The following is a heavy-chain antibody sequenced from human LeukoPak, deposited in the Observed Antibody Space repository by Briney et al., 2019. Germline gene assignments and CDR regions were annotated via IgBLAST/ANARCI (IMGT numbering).Heavy chain of an antibody. CDR2: IYSGGST. Sequence: EXXAVIYSGGSTYYADSVKGRFTISRDNSKNTLYLQMNSLRAEDTAVYYCARENYRGGYYYYWGQGTLVTVSS. CDR3: ARENYRGGYYYY. V-gene: IGHV3-66*01. D-gene: IGHD3-22*01. J-gene: IGHJ4*02.